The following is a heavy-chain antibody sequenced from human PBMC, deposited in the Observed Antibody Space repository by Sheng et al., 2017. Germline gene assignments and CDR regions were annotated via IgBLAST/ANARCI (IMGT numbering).Heavy chain of an antibody. V-gene: IGHV3-30-3*01. Sequence: QVQLVESGGGVVQPGRSLRLSCAASGFTFSSYAMHWVRQAPGKGLEWVAVISYDGSNKYYADSVKGRFTISRDNSKNTLYLQMNSLRAEDTAVYYCAKDLPDYYDSSGYYPGSGFDYWGQGTLVTVSS. D-gene: IGHD3-22*01. CDR2: ISYDGSNK. J-gene: IGHJ4*02. CDR1: GFTFSSYA. CDR3: AKDLPDYYDSSGYYPGSGFDY.